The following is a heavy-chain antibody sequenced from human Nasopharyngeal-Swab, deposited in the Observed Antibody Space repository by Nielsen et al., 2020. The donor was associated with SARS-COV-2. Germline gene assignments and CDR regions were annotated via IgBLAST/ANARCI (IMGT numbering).Heavy chain of an antibody. CDR2: IWYAGSNK. Sequence: GESLKISCAASGFTFSAYGMHWVRQAPGKGLDWVAFIWYAGSNKYYADSVKGRFTISRDNSNNTLSLQMNGLRAEDTAVYYCATSRGGGAYNYVLDYWGQGTLVTVSS. CDR3: ATSRGGGAYNYVLDY. D-gene: IGHD3-16*01. V-gene: IGHV3-30*02. CDR1: GFTFSAYG. J-gene: IGHJ4*02.